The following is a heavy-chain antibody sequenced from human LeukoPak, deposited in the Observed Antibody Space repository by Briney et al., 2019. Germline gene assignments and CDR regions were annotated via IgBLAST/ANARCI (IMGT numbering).Heavy chain of an antibody. CDR3: AKVLSRYYDSSGLDY. CDR1: GFTFSSYG. CDR2: ISYDGSNK. Sequence: PGGSLRLSCAASGFTFSSYGMHWVRQAPGKGLEWVAVISYDGSNKYYADSVKGRFTISRDNSKNTLYLQMNSLRAEDTAVYYCAKVLSRYYDSSGLDYWGQGTLVTVSS. V-gene: IGHV3-30*18. J-gene: IGHJ4*02. D-gene: IGHD3-22*01.